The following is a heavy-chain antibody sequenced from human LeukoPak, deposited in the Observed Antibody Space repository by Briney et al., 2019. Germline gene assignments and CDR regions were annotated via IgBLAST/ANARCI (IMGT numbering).Heavy chain of an antibody. CDR2: ISGSRSTI. CDR1: GFTFSSNS. CDR3: ARDSSGYDVRYYYYYMDV. Sequence: GSLRLSCAASGFTFSSNSMNWVRQAPGKGLQWVSYISGSRSTIYYADSVKGRFTISRDNAKNSLYLQMNSLRAEDTAVYYCARDSSGYDVRYYYYYMDVWGKGTTVTVSS. V-gene: IGHV3-48*01. D-gene: IGHD5-12*01. J-gene: IGHJ6*03.